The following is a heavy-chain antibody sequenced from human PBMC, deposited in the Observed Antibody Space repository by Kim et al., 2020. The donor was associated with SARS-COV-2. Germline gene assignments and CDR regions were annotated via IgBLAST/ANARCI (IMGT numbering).Heavy chain of an antibody. D-gene: IGHD6-13*01. CDR2: GIA. CDR3: AIAAAGTDY. Sequence: GIATNAQKFQGRVTITADKSTSTAYMELSSLRSEDTAVYYCAIAAAGTDYWGQGTLVTVSS. J-gene: IGHJ4*02. V-gene: IGHV1-69*04.